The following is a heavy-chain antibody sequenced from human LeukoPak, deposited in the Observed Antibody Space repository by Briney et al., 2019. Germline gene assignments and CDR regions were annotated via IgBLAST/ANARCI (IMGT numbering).Heavy chain of an antibody. Sequence: SETLSLTCTVSGGSISRYYWSWIRQPPGKGLEWIGYIYYSGSTNYNPSLKSRVTISVDTSKNQFSLKLSSVTAADTAVYYCARDKGGSYYDAFDIWGQGTMVTVSS. V-gene: IGHV4-59*01. J-gene: IGHJ3*02. CDR3: ARDKGGSYYDAFDI. D-gene: IGHD1-26*01. CDR1: GGSISRYY. CDR2: IYYSGST.